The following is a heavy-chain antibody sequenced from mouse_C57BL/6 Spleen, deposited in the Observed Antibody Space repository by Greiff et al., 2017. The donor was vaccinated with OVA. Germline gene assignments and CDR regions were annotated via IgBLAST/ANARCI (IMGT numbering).Heavy chain of an antibody. Sequence: EVQLQQSGPELVKPGASVKIPCKASGYTFTDYNMDWVKQSHGKSLEWIGDINPNNGGTIYNQKFKGKATLTVDKSSSTAYMELRSLTSEDTAVYYCARSPIYYDYDGGYFDVWGTGTTVTVSS. D-gene: IGHD2-4*01. CDR2: INPNNGGT. J-gene: IGHJ1*03. CDR3: ARSPIYYDYDGGYFDV. CDR1: GYTFTDYN. V-gene: IGHV1-18*01.